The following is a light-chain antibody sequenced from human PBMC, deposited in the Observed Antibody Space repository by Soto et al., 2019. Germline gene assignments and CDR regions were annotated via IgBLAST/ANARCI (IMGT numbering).Light chain of an antibody. CDR1: QSVRSN. J-gene: IGKJ1*01. V-gene: IGKV3-15*01. Sequence: EIVMTQSPATLSVSPGERATLSCRASQSVRSNLVWYQHKPGQAPRLLIYGASSRATGIPARFSGSGSGTEFTLTISSLQSEDFAVYYCQHYNNWPRTFGQGTKVEIK. CDR2: GAS. CDR3: QHYNNWPRT.